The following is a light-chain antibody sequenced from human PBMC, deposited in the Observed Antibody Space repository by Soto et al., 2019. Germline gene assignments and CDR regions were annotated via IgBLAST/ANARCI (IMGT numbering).Light chain of an antibody. CDR2: KAS. J-gene: IGKJ1*01. Sequence: DIQMTQSPSTLSASVGDSVTITCRASQSINSWLAWYQQKPGKAPKLLIYKASSLESGVPSRFSGSGSGTEFTLTISSLQPDDFATYYCLQYNSYPWTFGQGTKVDIK. CDR1: QSINSW. V-gene: IGKV1-5*03. CDR3: LQYNSYPWT.